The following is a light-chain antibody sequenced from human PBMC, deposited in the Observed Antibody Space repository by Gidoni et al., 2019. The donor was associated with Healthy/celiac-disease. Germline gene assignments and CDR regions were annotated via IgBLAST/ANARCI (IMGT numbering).Light chain of an antibody. Sequence: EIVLTQSPGTLSLSPWERATRSCRASQRVSSSYLAGYQQKPGQAPRLLIYGASSRATGIPDRFSGSGSGTDFTLTISRLEPEDFAVYYCQQYGSAPRTFGQGTKVEIK. CDR3: QQYGSAPRT. CDR1: QRVSSSY. V-gene: IGKV3-20*01. CDR2: GAS. J-gene: IGKJ1*01.